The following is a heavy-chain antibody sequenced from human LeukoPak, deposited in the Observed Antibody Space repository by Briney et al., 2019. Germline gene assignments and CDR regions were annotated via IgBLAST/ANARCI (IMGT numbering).Heavy chain of an antibody. CDR2: IEASGGAT. J-gene: IGHJ4*02. CDR3: AKKRTAIDY. Sequence: GESLRLSCAASGFTFSDYAMYWVRQAPGKGLEWVSSIEASGGATYYADSVKGRFTISRDNSKNTLFLQMNSLRAEDTAVYFCAKKRTAIDYWGQGTVVTVSS. CDR1: GFTFSDYA. V-gene: IGHV3-23*01. D-gene: IGHD1-1*01.